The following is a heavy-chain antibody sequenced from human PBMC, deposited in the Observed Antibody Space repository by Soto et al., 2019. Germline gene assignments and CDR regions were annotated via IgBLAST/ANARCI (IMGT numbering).Heavy chain of an antibody. CDR2: IYKSATT. Sequence: SETLSLTCSVSGDSISNLDYFWAWIRQPPGQALEYIGYIYKSATTYYNPSFESRVATSVDTSKSQISLNVTSVTAADTAVYFCARGRYCLTGRCFPNWFDSWGQGDLVT. CDR1: GDSISNLDYF. J-gene: IGHJ5*01. V-gene: IGHV4-30-4*01. CDR3: ARGRYCLTGRCFPNWFDS. D-gene: IGHD7-27*01.